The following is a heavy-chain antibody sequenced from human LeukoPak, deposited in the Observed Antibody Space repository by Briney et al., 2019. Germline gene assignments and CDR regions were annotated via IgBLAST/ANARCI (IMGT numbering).Heavy chain of an antibody. CDR1: GGSISSSSYY. V-gene: IGHV4-39*01. J-gene: IGHJ4*02. CDR2: IYYSGST. CDR3: ATKGSSWLANDY. Sequence: SETLSLTCTVSGGSISSSSYYWGWIRQPPGKGLEWIGSIYYSGSTYYNPSLKSRVTISVDASKNQFSLKLGSVTAADTAVYYCATKGSSWLANDYWGQGTLVTVSS. D-gene: IGHD6-13*01.